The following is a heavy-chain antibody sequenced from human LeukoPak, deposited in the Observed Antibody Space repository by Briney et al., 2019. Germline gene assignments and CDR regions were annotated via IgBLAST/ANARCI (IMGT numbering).Heavy chain of an antibody. CDR3: ATRKVGLYHEEGYFDY. CDR1: GFTVSGNY. D-gene: IGHD1-26*01. V-gene: IGHV3-66*02. CDR2: IYSGGST. J-gene: IGHJ4*02. Sequence: GGSLRLSCAASGFTVSGNYMSWVRQAPGKGLEWVSVIYSGGSTYYADSVKGRFTISRDNSKNTLYLQMNSLRAEDTAVYYCATRKVGLYHEEGYFDYWGQGTLVTVSS.